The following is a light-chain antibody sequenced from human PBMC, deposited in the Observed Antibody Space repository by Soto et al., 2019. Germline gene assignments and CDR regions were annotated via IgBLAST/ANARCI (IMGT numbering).Light chain of an antibody. CDR1: QSINNY. CDR2: AAT. Sequence: DIQMTQSPSSLSASLGDRVTITCRASQSINNYLNWYQQEEGKAPKLLIYAATSVQSGVPSRFSGSGSGTEFTLTISSLQPGDFATYYCQQSYNSPDTFGLGTKLEIK. J-gene: IGKJ2*01. CDR3: QQSYNSPDT. V-gene: IGKV1-39*01.